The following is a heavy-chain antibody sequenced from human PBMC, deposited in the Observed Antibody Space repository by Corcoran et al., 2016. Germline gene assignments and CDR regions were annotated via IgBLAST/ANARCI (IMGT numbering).Heavy chain of an antibody. CDR3: ARDLGSSWSIDY. D-gene: IGHD6-13*01. V-gene: IGHV3-30*03. CDR2: IAYDGSNK. J-gene: IGHJ4*02. Sequence: QVQLVESRGGVVQPGRSLRLYCAASGFTFRSYGMHWVRQAPGKGLEWVAVIAYDGSNKYYADSVKGRFTISRDNSKNTLYLQMNSLRAEDTAVYYCARDLGSSWSIDYWGQGALVTVSS. CDR1: GFTFRSYG.